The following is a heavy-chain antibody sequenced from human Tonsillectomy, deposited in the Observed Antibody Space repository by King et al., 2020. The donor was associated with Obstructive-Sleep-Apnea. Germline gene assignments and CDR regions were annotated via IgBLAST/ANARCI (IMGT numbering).Heavy chain of an antibody. CDR1: GLTFSTYA. J-gene: IGHJ4*02. CDR3: AREDNYGSGNYYKSFDS. D-gene: IGHD3-10*01. Sequence: VQLVESGGGVVQPGRSLRLSCGASGLTFSTYAMHWVRQAPGKGLEWVAFISDDGTNKYYAESVKGRFTISRDNSKNTLSLQMNGLRADDTAVYYCAREDNYGSGNYYKSFDSWGQGTLVTVSS. CDR2: ISDDGTNK. V-gene: IGHV3-30*04.